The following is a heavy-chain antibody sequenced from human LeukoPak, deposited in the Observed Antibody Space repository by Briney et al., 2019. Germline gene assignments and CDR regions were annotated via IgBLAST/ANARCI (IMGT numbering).Heavy chain of an antibody. CDR3: AQTLEYSSSWI. CDR2: IIPIFGTA. J-gene: IGHJ4*02. Sequence: SVKVSCKVSGGTFSSYAISWVRQAPGQGLEWMGRIIPIFGTANYAQKFQGRVTITTDETTSTAYMELRSLRSDDTAVYYCAQTLEYSSSWIWGQGTLVTVSS. CDR1: GGTFSSYA. D-gene: IGHD6-6*01. V-gene: IGHV1-69*05.